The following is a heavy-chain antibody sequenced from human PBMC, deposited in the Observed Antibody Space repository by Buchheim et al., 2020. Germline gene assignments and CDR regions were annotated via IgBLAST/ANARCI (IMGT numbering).Heavy chain of an antibody. CDR2: IFYTGNT. V-gene: IGHV4-39*01. J-gene: IGHJ4*02. D-gene: IGHD1-26*01. CDR1: GVSISNSRYY. CDR3: ARRIEQLAFDY. Sequence: QVQLQESGPGLVKPSDTLSLICTVSGVSISNSRYYWGWIRQPPGKGLEWVGSIFYTGNTYHNPSLRGRVTMSVDTSNNQFSLRLTSVTAADTAVYYCARRIEQLAFDYWGQGTL.